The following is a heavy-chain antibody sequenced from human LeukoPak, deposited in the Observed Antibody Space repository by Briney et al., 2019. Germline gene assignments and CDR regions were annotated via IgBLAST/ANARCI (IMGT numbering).Heavy chain of an antibody. CDR2: IYPGDSDT. Sequence: GESLKISCKGSGYSFTSYWIGWVRQMPGKGLEWMGIIYPGDSDTRYSPSFQGQVTISADKSISTAYLQWSSLKASDTAMYYCARRGMYYYDSSGYYGLFPDYWGQGTLVTVSS. V-gene: IGHV5-51*01. D-gene: IGHD3-22*01. J-gene: IGHJ4*02. CDR1: GYSFTSYW. CDR3: ARRGMYYYDSSGYYGLFPDY.